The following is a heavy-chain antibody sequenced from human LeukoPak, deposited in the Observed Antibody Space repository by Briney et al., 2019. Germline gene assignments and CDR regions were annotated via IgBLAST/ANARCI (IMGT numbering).Heavy chain of an antibody. CDR2: INSNTAGT. V-gene: IGHV1-2*06. D-gene: IGHD7-27*01. CDR3: ARDLSSTSNWELDY. J-gene: IGHJ4*02. CDR1: GYTFIHYF. Sequence: ASVKVSCKASGYTFIHYFIHWVRQAPGQGLEWMGRINSNTAGTEYTQKFQGRVTMTRDTSITTVYMELTGLTSDDTAVYYCARDLSSTSNWELDYWGQGTLVTVSS.